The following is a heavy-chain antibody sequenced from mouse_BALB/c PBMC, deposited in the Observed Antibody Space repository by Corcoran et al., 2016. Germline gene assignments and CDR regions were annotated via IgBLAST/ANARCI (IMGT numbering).Heavy chain of an antibody. J-gene: IGHJ4*01. CDR3: SRLYPGIAMDY. Sequence: EVQLQQSGPEQVKPGASVKMSCKASGYPFTSYVMHWVKQKHGQGLEWIGYINPYNDGTKYNEKFKGKATLTSDKSSSTAYMELSSLTSEDSSVYYCSRLYPGIAMDYLGQGTSVTVSS. V-gene: IGHV1S136*01. CDR1: GYPFTSYV. CDR2: INPYNDGT.